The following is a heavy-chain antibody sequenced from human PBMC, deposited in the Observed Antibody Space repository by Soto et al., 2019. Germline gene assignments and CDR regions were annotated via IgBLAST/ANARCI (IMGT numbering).Heavy chain of an antibody. CDR1: GGSIGSYY. V-gene: IGHV4-59*08. D-gene: IGHD5-18*01. CDR3: ARMDTAMVKAFDY. J-gene: IGHJ4*02. CDR2: IYYSGST. Sequence: PSETLSLTCTVSGGSIGSYYWSWIRQPPGKGLEWIGYIYYSGSTNYNPSLKSRVTISVDTSKNQFSLKLSSVTAADTAVYYCARMDTAMVKAFDYWGQGTLVTVSS.